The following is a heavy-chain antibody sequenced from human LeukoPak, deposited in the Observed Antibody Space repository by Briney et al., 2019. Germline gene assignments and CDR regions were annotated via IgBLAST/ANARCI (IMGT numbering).Heavy chain of an antibody. V-gene: IGHV3-30*02. J-gene: IGHJ4*02. CDR1: GFTFSSYS. CDR3: AKDRITMVRGVITDFDY. Sequence: GGSLRLSCAASGFTFSSYSMNWVRQAPGKGLEWVAFIRYDGSNKYYADSVKGRFTISRDNSKNTLYLQMNSLRAEDTAVYYCAKDRITMVRGVITDFDYWGQGTLVTVSS. D-gene: IGHD3-10*01. CDR2: IRYDGSNK.